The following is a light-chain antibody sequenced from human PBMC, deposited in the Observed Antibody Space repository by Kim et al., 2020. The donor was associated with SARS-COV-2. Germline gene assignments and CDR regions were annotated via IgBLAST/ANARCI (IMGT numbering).Light chain of an antibody. CDR3: QQSTNTPPGLT. Sequence: EIVLTQSPATLSLSPGERATLSCRASQSISTYLAWYQHQPGQAPRLLIYDASNRATGIPARFSGSGSGTDFSLTISSLEPEDFAVYYCQQSTNTPPGLTFGGGTKVDIK. J-gene: IGKJ4*01. CDR1: QSISTY. V-gene: IGKV3-11*01. CDR2: DAS.